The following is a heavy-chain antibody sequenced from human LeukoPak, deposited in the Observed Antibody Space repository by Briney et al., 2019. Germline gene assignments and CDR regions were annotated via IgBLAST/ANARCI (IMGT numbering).Heavy chain of an antibody. CDR2: ISDSGRTV. CDR1: GFTFSDYY. CDR3: ARDRLGDYDHSGYYDK. J-gene: IGHJ4*02. Sequence: GGSLRLSCAASGFTFSDYYMSWLRQAPGKGLEWVAYISDSGRTVYYADSVKGRFTISRDNAKNSVYLQMNNLRAEDTAVYYCARDRLGDYDHSGYYDKWGQGTLLSVFS. D-gene: IGHD3-22*01. V-gene: IGHV3-11*01.